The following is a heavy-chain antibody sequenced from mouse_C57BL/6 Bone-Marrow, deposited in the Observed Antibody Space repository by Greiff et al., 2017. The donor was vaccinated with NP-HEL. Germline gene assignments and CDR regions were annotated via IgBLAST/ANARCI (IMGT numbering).Heavy chain of an antibody. Sequence: EVMLVESGGGLVQPGGSLKLSCAASGFTFSDYGMAWVRQAPRQGPEWVAFISNLAYSIYYADTVTGRFTISRENAKNTLYLEMSSLRSEDTAMYYCARPGDGYYGFAYWGQGTLVTVSA. CDR2: ISNLAYSI. J-gene: IGHJ3*01. V-gene: IGHV5-15*01. D-gene: IGHD2-3*01. CDR3: ARPGDGYYGFAY. CDR1: GFTFSDYG.